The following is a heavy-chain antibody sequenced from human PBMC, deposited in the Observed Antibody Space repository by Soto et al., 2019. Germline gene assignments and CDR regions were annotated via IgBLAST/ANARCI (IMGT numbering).Heavy chain of an antibody. Sequence: GGSLRLSCAASGFTFSNAWMSWVRQAPGKGLEWVGRIKSKTDGGTTDYAAPVKGRFTISRDDSKNTLYLQMNSLKTEDTAVYYCTTTATRPFDWLSLTFDYWGQGTLVTSPQ. CDR3: TTTATRPFDWLSLTFDY. CDR1: GFTFSNAW. CDR2: IKSKTDGGTT. D-gene: IGHD3-9*01. V-gene: IGHV3-15*01. J-gene: IGHJ4*02.